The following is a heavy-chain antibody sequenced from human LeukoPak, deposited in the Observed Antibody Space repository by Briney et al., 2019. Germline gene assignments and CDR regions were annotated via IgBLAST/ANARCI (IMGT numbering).Heavy chain of an antibody. J-gene: IGHJ4*02. Sequence: PSETLSLTCAVYGGSFSGYCWNWIRQAPEKGLEWIGEINHSGSTNYNPSLKSRVTMSVDTSRNQFSLRLSSVTAADTAVYYCARSYDYLWGSHRYTPTFDSWGQGTLVTVSS. V-gene: IGHV4-34*01. CDR2: INHSGST. CDR3: ARSYDYLWGSHRYTPTFDS. CDR1: GGSFSGYC. D-gene: IGHD3-16*02.